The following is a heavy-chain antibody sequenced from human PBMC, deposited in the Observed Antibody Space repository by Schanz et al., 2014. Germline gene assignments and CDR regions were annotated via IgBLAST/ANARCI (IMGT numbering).Heavy chain of an antibody. J-gene: IGHJ4*02. CDR1: GFTFSDYS. D-gene: IGHD1-26*01. Sequence: EVHLVESGGGWVQPGGSLRLSCAASGFTFSDYSMNWVRQAPGKGPEWVSYIRSSSTPIYYADSMKGRFTVSRDNAENALYLQMNSLRAEDTGLYFCARGGSGSHYRLDYWGQGTLVTVSS. V-gene: IGHV3-48*01. CDR3: ARGGSGSHYRLDY. CDR2: IRSSSTPI.